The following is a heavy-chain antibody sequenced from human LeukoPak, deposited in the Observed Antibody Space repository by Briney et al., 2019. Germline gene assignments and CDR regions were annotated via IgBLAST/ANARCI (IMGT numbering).Heavy chain of an antibody. CDR3: ARRRLPGGSVTGYFDP. V-gene: IGHV5-51*01. CDR2: IYPGDSDI. D-gene: IGHD1-26*01. CDR1: GHTFVNYW. J-gene: IGHJ5*02. Sequence: GESLKISCKGSGHTFVNYWIGWVRQMPGKGLEWMGIIYPGDSDIRYSPSFQGQVTISADKSITTAYLQWSSLKTSDTAMYYCARRRLPGGSVTGYFDPWGQGTLVTVSS.